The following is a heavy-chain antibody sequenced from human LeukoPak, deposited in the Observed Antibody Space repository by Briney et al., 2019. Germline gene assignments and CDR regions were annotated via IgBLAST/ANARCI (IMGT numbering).Heavy chain of an antibody. CDR1: GCSIISSDYH. D-gene: IGHD2-15*01. CDR3: ARHCCSGPAKRVFDI. Sequence: SETLSLTCTVSGCSIISSDYHRGWVRQPPGKRLEWIGTISYSGNTDYNPSLRSRVTISVDTSNNQFSLRLGSVTAADTAVYHCARHCCSGPAKRVFDIWGQGTMVTVSS. V-gene: IGHV4-39*01. CDR2: ISYSGNT. J-gene: IGHJ3*02.